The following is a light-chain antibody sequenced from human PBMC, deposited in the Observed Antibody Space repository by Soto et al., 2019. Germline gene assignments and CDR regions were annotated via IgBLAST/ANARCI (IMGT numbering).Light chain of an antibody. V-gene: IGKV1-27*01. CDR2: ATS. CDR1: QGIAPY. CDR3: QKYNSAPLT. Sequence: DVQMTQSPSSLSAFVGARVTITCRASQGIAPYLAWFQQKPGKVPKLLIYATSTLQSGVPSQFSGSGSGTDFTLTINSLQPEDVGTYYCQKYNSAPLTFGGGTKVEIK. J-gene: IGKJ4*01.